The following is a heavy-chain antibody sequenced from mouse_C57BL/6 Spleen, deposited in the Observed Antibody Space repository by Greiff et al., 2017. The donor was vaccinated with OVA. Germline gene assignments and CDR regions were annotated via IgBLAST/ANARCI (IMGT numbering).Heavy chain of an antibody. D-gene: IGHD1-2*01. CDR1: GYTFTGYW. CDR3: ARGYSYNFDF. Sequence: QVQLQQSGAELMKPGASVKLSCKASGYTFTGYWIEWVKQRPGHGLEWLGEILPGTENLTYNETFKGKATFTADTSSNTAYMQLSSLRTEDSAIYYCARGYSYNFDFWGQGTTLTVSS. V-gene: IGHV1-9*01. J-gene: IGHJ2*01. CDR2: ILPGTENL.